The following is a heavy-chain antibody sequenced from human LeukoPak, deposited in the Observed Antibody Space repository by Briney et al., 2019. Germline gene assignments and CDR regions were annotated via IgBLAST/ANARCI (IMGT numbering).Heavy chain of an antibody. D-gene: IGHD4-11*01. V-gene: IGHV1-2*02. CDR3: ARDLGTVTTNYFDY. CDR2: INPNSGGT. CDR1: GYTFTGYY. J-gene: IGHJ4*02. Sequence: ASVKVSCKASGYTFTGYYMHWVRQAHGQGLEWMGWINPNSGGTNYAQKFQGRVTMTRDTSISTAYMELSRLRSDDTAVYYCARDLGTVTTNYFDYWGQGTLVTVSS.